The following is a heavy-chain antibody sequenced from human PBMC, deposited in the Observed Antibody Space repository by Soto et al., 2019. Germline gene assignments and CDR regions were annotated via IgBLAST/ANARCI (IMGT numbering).Heavy chain of an antibody. Sequence: SVKVACKASGGTFSSYTISWGRQSPGQGLEWMGRIIPILGIANYAKKFQGRVTITADKSTSTAYMELSSLRSEDTAVYYCARAGQLNSSYYMDVWGKGPTVTVSS. V-gene: IGHV1-69*02. CDR1: GGTFSSYT. J-gene: IGHJ6*03. CDR3: ARAGQLNSSYYMDV. D-gene: IGHD6-6*01. CDR2: IIPILGIA.